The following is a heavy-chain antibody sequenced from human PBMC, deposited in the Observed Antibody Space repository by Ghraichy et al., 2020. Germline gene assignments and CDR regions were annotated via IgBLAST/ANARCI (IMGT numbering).Heavy chain of an antibody. V-gene: IGHV1-2*06. J-gene: IGHJ4*02. CDR3: ARERGAGGTYFNY. CDR1: GYTFTGYW. D-gene: IGHD1-26*01. CDR2: VNPNSGAT. Sequence: ASVKVSCKASGYTFTGYWMHWVRQAHGQGLEWVGRVNPNSGATNYAQKFQGRVTLTRDTSISTAYMELSSLRSDDTAVYYCARERGAGGTYFNYWGQGTLVTVSS.